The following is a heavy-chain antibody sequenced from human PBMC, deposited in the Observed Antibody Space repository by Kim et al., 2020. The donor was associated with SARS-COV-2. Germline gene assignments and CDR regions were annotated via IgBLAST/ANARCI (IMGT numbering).Heavy chain of an antibody. Sequence: SADAVKGQFTTPRDNAKNYLYLQMNSLRAEDTAVYYCARTIIAAAPYFDYWGQGTLVTVSS. D-gene: IGHD6-13*01. J-gene: IGHJ4*02. CDR3: ARTIIAAAPYFDY. V-gene: IGHV3-11*03.